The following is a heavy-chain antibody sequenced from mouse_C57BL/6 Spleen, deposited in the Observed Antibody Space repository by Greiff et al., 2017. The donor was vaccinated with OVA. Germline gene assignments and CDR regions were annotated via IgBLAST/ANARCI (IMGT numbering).Heavy chain of an antibody. Sequence: EVKVVESEGGLVQPGSSMKLSCTASGFTFSDYYMAWVRQVPEKGLEWVANINYDGSSTYYLDSLKSRFIISRDNAKNILYLQMSSLKSEDTATYYCARIYYGYGYYFDYWGQGTTLTVSS. CDR3: ARIYYGYGYYFDY. CDR1: GFTFSDYY. J-gene: IGHJ2*01. V-gene: IGHV5-16*01. CDR2: INYDGSST. D-gene: IGHD2-2*01.